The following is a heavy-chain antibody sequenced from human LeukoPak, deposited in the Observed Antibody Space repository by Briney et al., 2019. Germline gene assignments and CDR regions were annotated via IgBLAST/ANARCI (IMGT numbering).Heavy chain of an antibody. D-gene: IGHD6-6*01. CDR3: ARVGSGSSSYGYYYMDV. Sequence: GGSLRLSCAASGFTFSSYSMNWVRQAPGKGLEWVSSISSSSSYIYYADSMKGRFTISRDNAKNSLYLQMNSLRAEDTAVYYCARVGSGSSSYGYYYMDVWGKGTTVTVSS. CDR2: ISSSSSYI. V-gene: IGHV3-21*01. CDR1: GFTFSSYS. J-gene: IGHJ6*03.